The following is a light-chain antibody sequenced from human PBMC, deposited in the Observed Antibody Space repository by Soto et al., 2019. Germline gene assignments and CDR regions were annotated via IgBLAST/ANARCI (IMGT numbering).Light chain of an antibody. J-gene: IGLJ2*01. CDR1: TGTVTTGHA. CDR3: LLSYSGARF. CDR2: ETT. V-gene: IGLV7-46*01. Sequence: QAVVTQEPSLTVSPGGTVTLTCGYITGTVTTGHAPYWFQQKPGQAPRTLIYETTNRHSWTPARFSGSLLGGKAALTLSGAQPEDEAEYYCLLSYSGARFFGGGTKVTVL.